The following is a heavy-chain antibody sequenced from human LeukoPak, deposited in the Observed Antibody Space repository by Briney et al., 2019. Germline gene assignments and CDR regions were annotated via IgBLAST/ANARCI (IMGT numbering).Heavy chain of an antibody. D-gene: IGHD6-13*01. CDR2: MNPNSGNT. CDR3: ARGQFIAAAGTSPLGY. V-gene: IGHV1-8*03. CDR1: GYTFTSYD. J-gene: IGHJ4*02. Sequence: ASVKVSCKASGYTFTSYDINWVRQATGQGLGWMGWMNPNSGNTGYAQKFQGRVTITRNTSISTAYMELSSLRSEDTAVYYCARGQFIAAAGTSPLGYWGQGTLVTVPS.